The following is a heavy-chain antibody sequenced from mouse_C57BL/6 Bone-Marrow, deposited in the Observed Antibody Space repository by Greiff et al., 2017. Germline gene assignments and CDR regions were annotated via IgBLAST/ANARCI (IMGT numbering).Heavy chain of an antibody. V-gene: IGHV1-15*01. CDR2: IDPETGGT. D-gene: IGHD3-3*01. CDR3: TRGWALYYAMDY. J-gene: IGHJ4*01. Sequence: VQLQQSGAELARPGASVTLSCKASGYTFTDYEMHWVKQTPVHGLEWIGAIDPETGGTAYNQKFKGKAILTADKSSSTAYMELRSLTSEDSAVYYCTRGWALYYAMDYWGQGTSVTVSS. CDR1: GYTFTDYE.